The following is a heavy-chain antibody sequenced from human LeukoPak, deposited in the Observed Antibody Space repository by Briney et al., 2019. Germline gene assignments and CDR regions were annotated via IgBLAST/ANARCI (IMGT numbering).Heavy chain of an antibody. Sequence: PGGSLRLSCEASGFTFSAYAMTWVRQAPGKGLVWVSRINGDGSSTTYADSVKGRFTISRDNAKNTMYLQMNSLRAEDTAVYYCARDVQAGPGYWGQGSLVTVSS. CDR1: GFTFSAYA. D-gene: IGHD6-19*01. CDR2: INGDGSST. CDR3: ARDVQAGPGY. J-gene: IGHJ4*02. V-gene: IGHV3-74*01.